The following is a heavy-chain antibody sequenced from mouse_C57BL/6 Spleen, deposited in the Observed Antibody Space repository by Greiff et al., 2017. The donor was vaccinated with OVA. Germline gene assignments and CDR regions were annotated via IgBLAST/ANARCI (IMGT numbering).Heavy chain of an antibody. CDR1: GVDFSRYW. CDR2: INPDSSTI. J-gene: IGHJ4*01. D-gene: IGHD1-1*01. V-gene: IGHV4-1*01. Sequence: EADGVDFSRYWMSWVRRAPGKGLEWIGEINPDSSTINYAPSLKDKFIISRDNAKNTLYLQMSKVRSEDTALYYCARTYGSKLDYWGQGTSVTVSS. CDR3: ARTYGSKLDY.